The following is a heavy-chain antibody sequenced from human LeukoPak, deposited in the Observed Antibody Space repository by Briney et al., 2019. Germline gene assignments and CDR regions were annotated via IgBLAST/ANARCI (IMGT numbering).Heavy chain of an antibody. J-gene: IGHJ4*02. V-gene: IGHV3-23*01. CDR3: AKILHGDSGSFDY. CDR2: ISGSGGNT. Sequence: PGGSLRLSCAASGFTFSSYAMSWVRQAPGKGLEWVSGISGSGGNTDYADSVKGRFTISRDNSKNTLYLQMNSLRAEDTAIYYCAKILHGDSGSFDYWGQGALVPVSS. D-gene: IGHD4-17*01. CDR1: GFTFSSYA.